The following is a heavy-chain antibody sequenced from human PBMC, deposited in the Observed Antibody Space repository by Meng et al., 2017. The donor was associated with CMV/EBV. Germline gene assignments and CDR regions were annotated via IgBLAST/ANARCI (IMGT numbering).Heavy chain of an antibody. CDR2: IYYSGST. Sequence: GSLRLSCTVSGGSVSRGSDYWSWIRQPPGKGLEWIGYIYYSGSTNYNPSLKSRVTISVDTSKNQFSLKLSSVTAADTAVYYCARDRGYSSSWRRGYYGMDVWGQGTTVTVSS. V-gene: IGHV4-61*01. J-gene: IGHJ6*02. CDR1: GGSVSRGSDY. D-gene: IGHD6-13*01. CDR3: ARDRGYSSSWRRGYYGMDV.